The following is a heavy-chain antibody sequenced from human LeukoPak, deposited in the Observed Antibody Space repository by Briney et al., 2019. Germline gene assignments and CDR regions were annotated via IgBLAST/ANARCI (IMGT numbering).Heavy chain of an antibody. CDR1: GFTFSDYY. CDR2: ISSSSSYT. J-gene: IGHJ5*02. V-gene: IGHV3-11*05. Sequence: GGSLRLSCAASGFTFSDYYMSWIRQAPGKGLEWVSYISSSSSYTNYADSVKGRFTISRDNAKNALYLQMNSLRAEDTAVYYCARDRGGYYATFDPWGQGTLVTVSS. D-gene: IGHD2-2*01. CDR3: ARDRGGYYATFDP.